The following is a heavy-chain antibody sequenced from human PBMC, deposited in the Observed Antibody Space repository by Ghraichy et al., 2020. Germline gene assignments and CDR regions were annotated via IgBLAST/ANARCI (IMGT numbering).Heavy chain of an antibody. Sequence: SETLSLTCTVSGGSISSGGYYWSWIRQHPGKGLEWIGYIYYSGSTYYNPSLKSRVTISVDTSKNQFSLKLSSVTAADTAVYYCARDLVELRQKGGPPSVGAFDIWGQGTMVTVSS. D-gene: IGHD2-2*01. J-gene: IGHJ3*02. CDR3: ARDLVELRQKGGPPSVGAFDI. V-gene: IGHV4-31*03. CDR2: IYYSGST. CDR1: GGSISSGGYY.